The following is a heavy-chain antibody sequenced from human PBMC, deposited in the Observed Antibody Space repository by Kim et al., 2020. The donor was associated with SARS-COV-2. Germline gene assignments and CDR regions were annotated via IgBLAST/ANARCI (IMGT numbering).Heavy chain of an antibody. CDR1: GGSISSYY. V-gene: IGHV4-4*07. D-gene: IGHD1-7*01. Sequence: SETLSLTCTVSGGSISSYYWSWIRQPAGKGLEWIGRIYTSGSTNYNPSLKSRVTMSVDTSKNQFSLKLSSVTAADTAVYYCARGAGHWNYGNWFDPWGQGTLVTVSS. CDR3: ARGAGHWNYGNWFDP. CDR2: IYTSGST. J-gene: IGHJ5*02.